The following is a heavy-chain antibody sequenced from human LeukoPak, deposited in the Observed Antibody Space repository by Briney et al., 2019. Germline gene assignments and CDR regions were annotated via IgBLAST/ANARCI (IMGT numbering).Heavy chain of an antibody. J-gene: IGHJ3*02. CDR1: GYSFTSYW. D-gene: IGHD3-22*01. V-gene: IGHV5-51*01. Sequence: GESLKISCKGSGYSFTSYWIGWVRQMPGKGLEWMGLFFPGASDTRYSPSFQGQVTISADKSISTAYLQWSSLKASDTAMYYCARWPNYYDSSGYYGSDAFDIWGQGTMVTVSS. CDR2: FFPGASDT. CDR3: ARWPNYYDSSGYYGSDAFDI.